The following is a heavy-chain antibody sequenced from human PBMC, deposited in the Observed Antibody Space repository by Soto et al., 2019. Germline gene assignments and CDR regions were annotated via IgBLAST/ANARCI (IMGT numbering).Heavy chain of an antibody. CDR2: LLHTGPA. CDR1: GASISGGGFS. J-gene: IGHJ4*02. Sequence: LSLTCAVSGASISGGGFSWSWIRQPRGKGLAWLGYLLHTGPAHYKPSLPRLLNLSEDPSKNKVSLTLASGTAADTAVYYCARQGSYWGQGAPVTVSS. CDR3: ARQGSY. V-gene: IGHV4-30-2*03.